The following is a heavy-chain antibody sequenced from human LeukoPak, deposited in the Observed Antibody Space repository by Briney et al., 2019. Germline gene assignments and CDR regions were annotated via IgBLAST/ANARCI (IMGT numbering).Heavy chain of an antibody. CDR3: ARVRAPYRWFGEGTLDY. CDR2: ISYDGSNK. J-gene: IGHJ4*02. Sequence: GGSLRLSCAASGFTFSSYAMHWVRQAPGKGLEWVAVISYDGSNKYYADSVKGRFTISRDNSKNTLYLQMNSLRAEDTAVYYCARVRAPYRWFGEGTLDYXGXGTLVTVSS. V-gene: IGHV3-30-3*01. CDR1: GFTFSSYA. D-gene: IGHD3-10*01.